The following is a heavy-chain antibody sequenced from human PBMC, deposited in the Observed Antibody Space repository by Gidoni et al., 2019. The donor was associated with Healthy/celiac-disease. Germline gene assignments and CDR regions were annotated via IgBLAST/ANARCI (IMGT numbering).Heavy chain of an antibody. V-gene: IGHV3-23*01. J-gene: IGHJ4*02. Sequence: EVQLLESGGGLVQPGGSLRLSCAASGFTFSSYAMSWVRQAPGKGLEWVAAISGSGGSTYYADSVKGLFTISRDNSKNTLYLQMNSLRAEDTAVYYCAKIPSIAAAVIYWGQGTLVTVSS. CDR2: ISGSGGST. CDR3: AKIPSIAAAVIY. CDR1: GFTFSSYA. D-gene: IGHD6-13*01.